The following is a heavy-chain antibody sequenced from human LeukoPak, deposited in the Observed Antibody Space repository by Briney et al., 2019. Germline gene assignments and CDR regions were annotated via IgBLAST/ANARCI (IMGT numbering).Heavy chain of an antibody. V-gene: IGHV5-51*01. J-gene: IGHJ5*02. CDR2: IYSCDSDT. CDR3: ARTLSMVWGAYLSEMACDP. D-gene: IGHD3-10*01. Sequence: GASLQISSMCSGYIFTSYCICWVRQLPAKGLVWMGIIYSCDSDTRYSPSFQRQVTISADKSISTAYLQWSSLKASDTAMYYCARTLSMVWGAYLSEMACDPWGQGTLVTVSS. CDR1: GYIFTSYC.